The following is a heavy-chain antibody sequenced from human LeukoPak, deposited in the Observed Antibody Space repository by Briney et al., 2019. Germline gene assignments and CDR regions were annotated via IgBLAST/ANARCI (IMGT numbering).Heavy chain of an antibody. J-gene: IGHJ5*02. CDR2: ISSSSSYI. CDR3: ARELTPGPTLDYYYDSSGYYSFGVWFDP. CDR1: GFTFSSYS. D-gene: IGHD3-22*01. V-gene: IGHV3-21*01. Sequence: PGGSLRLSCAASGFTFSSYSMNWVRQAPGKGLEWVSSISSSSSYIYYADSVKGRFTISRDNAKNSLYLQMNSLRAEDTAVYYCARELTPGPTLDYYYDSSGYYSFGVWFDPWGQGTLVTVSS.